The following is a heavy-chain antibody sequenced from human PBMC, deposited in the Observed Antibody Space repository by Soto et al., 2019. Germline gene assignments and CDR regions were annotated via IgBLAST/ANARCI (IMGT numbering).Heavy chain of an antibody. D-gene: IGHD5-12*01. V-gene: IGHV1-69*02. J-gene: IGHJ4*02. Sequence: QVQLVQSGAEVKKPGSSVKVSCKASGGTFSSYTISWVRQAPGQGLEWMGRIIPILGIANYAQKFQGRVTITADKSTSTAYMELSSLRSEDTAVYYCARGSYSGSFFDYWGQGTLVTVSS. CDR1: GGTFSSYT. CDR2: IIPILGIA. CDR3: ARGSYSGSFFDY.